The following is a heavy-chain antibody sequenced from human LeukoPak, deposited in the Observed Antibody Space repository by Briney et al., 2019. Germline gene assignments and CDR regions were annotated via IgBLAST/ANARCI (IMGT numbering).Heavy chain of an antibody. CDR1: GYSFTSYW. J-gene: IGHJ4*02. V-gene: IGHV5-51*01. CDR3: ARHEHLTAAGRGTMIDY. Sequence: GESLKISCKGAGYSFTSYWIGWVRQMPGKGLEWMGIIYPGDSDTRYSPSFQGQVTISADKSISTAYLQWSSLKASDTAMYYCARHEHLTAAGRGTMIDYWGQGTLVTVSS. CDR2: IYPGDSDT. D-gene: IGHD6-13*01.